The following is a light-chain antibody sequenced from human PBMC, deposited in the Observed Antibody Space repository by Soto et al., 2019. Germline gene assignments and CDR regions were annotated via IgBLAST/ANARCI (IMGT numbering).Light chain of an antibody. J-gene: IGLJ3*02. CDR1: SSDVGSYNL. CDR3: CSYAGSSTLV. Sequence: QSALTQPASVSGSPGQSITISCTGTSSDVGSYNLVSWYQQHPGKAPKLMIYEVSERPSGVSNRFSGSKSGNTASLTISGLQGEDESDYYCCSYAGSSTLVFGGGTKLTVL. CDR2: EVS. V-gene: IGLV2-23*02.